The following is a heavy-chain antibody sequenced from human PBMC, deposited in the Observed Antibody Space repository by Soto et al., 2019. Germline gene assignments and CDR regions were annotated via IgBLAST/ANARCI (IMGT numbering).Heavy chain of an antibody. Sequence: QVQLVQSGAEVKKPGSSVKVSCKASGGTFSSYTISWVRQAPGQGLEWMGRIIPILGIANYAQKFQGRVTITADKSTSTAYMELSSLRSEDTAVYYCARSGFGELHWFAPWGQGTLVTVSS. D-gene: IGHD3-10*01. J-gene: IGHJ5*02. CDR1: GGTFSSYT. CDR2: IIPILGIA. CDR3: ARSGFGELHWFAP. V-gene: IGHV1-69*02.